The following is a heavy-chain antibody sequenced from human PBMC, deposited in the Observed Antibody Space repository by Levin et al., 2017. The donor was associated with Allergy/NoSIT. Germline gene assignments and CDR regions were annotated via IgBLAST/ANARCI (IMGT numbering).Heavy chain of an antibody. CDR3: ARSRSYYYGSGSYQTLTREEIDY. V-gene: IGHV7-4-1*02. CDR1: GYTFTSYA. CDR2: INTNTGNP. J-gene: IGHJ4*02. D-gene: IGHD3-10*01. Sequence: ASVKVSFKASGYTFTSYAMNWVRQAPGQGLEWMGWINTNTGNPTYAQGFTGRFVFSLDTSVSTAYLQISSLKAEDTAVYYCARSRSYYYGSGSYQTLTREEIDYWGQGTLVTVSS.